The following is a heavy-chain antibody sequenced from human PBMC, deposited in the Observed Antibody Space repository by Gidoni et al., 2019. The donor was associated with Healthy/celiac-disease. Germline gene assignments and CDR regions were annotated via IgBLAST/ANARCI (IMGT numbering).Heavy chain of an antibody. V-gene: IGHV3-48*03. CDR3: ARDPSGWYRGWFDY. CDR2: ISSSGSTI. Sequence: EVQLVESGGGLVQPGGSLSLSCAASGFTFSSYEMNWVRQAPGKGLEWVSYISSSGSTIYYADSVKGRFTISRDNAKNSLYLQMNSLRAEDTAVYYCARDPSGWYRGWFDYWGQGTLVTVSS. J-gene: IGHJ4*02. D-gene: IGHD6-19*01. CDR1: GFTFSSYE.